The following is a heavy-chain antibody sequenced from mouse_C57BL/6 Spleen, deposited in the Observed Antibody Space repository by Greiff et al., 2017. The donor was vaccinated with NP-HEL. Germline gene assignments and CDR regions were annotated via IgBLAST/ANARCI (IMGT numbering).Heavy chain of an antibody. Sequence: DVKLQESGAELVRPGSSVKMSCKTSGYTFTSYGINWVKQRPGQGLEWIGYIYIGNGYTEYNEKFKGKATLTSDTSSSTAYMQLSSLTSEDSAIYFCARGAGSSYYWYFDVWGTGTTVTVSS. D-gene: IGHD1-1*01. CDR2: IYIGNGYT. CDR1: GYTFTSYG. CDR3: ARGAGSSYYWYFDV. J-gene: IGHJ1*03. V-gene: IGHV1-58*01.